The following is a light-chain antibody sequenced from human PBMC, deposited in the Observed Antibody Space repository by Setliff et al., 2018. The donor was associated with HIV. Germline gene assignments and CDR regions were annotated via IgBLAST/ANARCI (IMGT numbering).Light chain of an antibody. CDR2: EVS. CDR1: SSDFGNF. CDR3: SSITTTNALDV. Sequence: SVLTQPPSVSGSPGQSVTISCTGTSSDFGNFVSWYQQPPGSAPKNILFEVSRRPSGVPDRFSGSKSGNTASLTISGLQAEDEADYYCSSITTTNALDVFGTATKVTVL. V-gene: IGLV2-18*02. J-gene: IGLJ1*01.